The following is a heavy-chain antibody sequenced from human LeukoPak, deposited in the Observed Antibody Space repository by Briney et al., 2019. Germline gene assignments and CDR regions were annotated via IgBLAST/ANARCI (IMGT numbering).Heavy chain of an antibody. CDR2: INTNTGNP. J-gene: IGHJ4*02. V-gene: IGHV7-4-1*02. Sequence: ASVKVSCKASGYTFTSYGTSWVRQAPGQGLEWMGWINTNTGNPTYAQGFTERFVFSWDTSVTTAYLQINSLKPEDTAVYFCARDTYCTGGRCYSRVGYWGQGTVVTVSS. D-gene: IGHD2-15*01. CDR1: GYTFTSYG. CDR3: ARDTYCTGGRCYSRVGY.